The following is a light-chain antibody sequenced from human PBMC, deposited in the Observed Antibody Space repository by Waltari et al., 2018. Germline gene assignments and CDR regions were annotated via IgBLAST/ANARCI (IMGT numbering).Light chain of an antibody. Sequence: QSALTQPASVSGSPGQSIIISCTGTTNDFGGFNYVSWYQKHPGKGPKLIIFDDISRPSGVSDRFSASKSGNTASLTISGLHPEDEADYYCSSYSSVDSPYVFGTGTWVTVL. CDR3: SSYSSVDSPYV. V-gene: IGLV2-14*03. CDR2: DDI. CDR1: TNDFGGFNY. J-gene: IGLJ1*01.